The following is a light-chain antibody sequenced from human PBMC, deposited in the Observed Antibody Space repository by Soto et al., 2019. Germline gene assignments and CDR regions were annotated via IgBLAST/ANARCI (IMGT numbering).Light chain of an antibody. CDR1: QGVTTN. CDR2: DVS. V-gene: IGKV3-15*01. Sequence: EIVMTQSPASLSLSPRERVTLSCTAGQGVTTNFAWYQKKSGQYPRLLIYDVSTRATGVPARFSGTGSETDFNLTISGLQSEDSAVYVCQQYNNWTFSFGQGTRLEIK. J-gene: IGKJ5*01. CDR3: QQYNNWTFS.